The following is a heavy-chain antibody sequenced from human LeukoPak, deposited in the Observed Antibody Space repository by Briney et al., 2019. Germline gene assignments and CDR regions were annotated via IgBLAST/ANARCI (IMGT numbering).Heavy chain of an antibody. Sequence: TGGSLRLSCSASGFTFSSYAMHWVRQVPGKGLEYVSAISSNGGSTYYADSVKGRFTISRDNSKNTLYLQMSSLRAEDTAVYYCVKDRGGYSYGFDYWGQGTLVTVSS. J-gene: IGHJ4*02. D-gene: IGHD5-18*01. CDR2: ISSNGGST. CDR3: VKDRGGYSYGFDY. CDR1: GFTFSSYA. V-gene: IGHV3-64D*06.